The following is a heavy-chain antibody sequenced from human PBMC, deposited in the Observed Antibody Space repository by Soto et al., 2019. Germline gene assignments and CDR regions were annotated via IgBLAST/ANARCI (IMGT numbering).Heavy chain of an antibody. D-gene: IGHD3-3*01. V-gene: IGHV1-2*02. Sequence: QLHLVQSGAVVKKPGASVTVSCSASGYPVTAYYMHWVRQAPGRGLEWMGGINPATGAAKYTQTFQGRVTMPRDTSKSTVFMELSGLTSEDTAGFSCARGGGVGVAGSAAFDMWGQGTLVTVSS. CDR3: ARGGGVGVAGSAAFDM. CDR2: INPATGAA. J-gene: IGHJ3*02. CDR1: GYPVTAYY.